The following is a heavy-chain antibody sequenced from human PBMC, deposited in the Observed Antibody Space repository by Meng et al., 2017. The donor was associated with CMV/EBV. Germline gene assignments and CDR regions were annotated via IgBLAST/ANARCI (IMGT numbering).Heavy chain of an antibody. CDR2: ISSSGSTI. CDR3: ARGRKTVVVPAAIPAWFDP. J-gene: IGHJ5*02. CDR1: GFTFSSYE. Sequence: GESLKISCAASGFTFSSYEMNWVRQAPGKGLEWVSYISSSGSTIYYADSVKGRFTISRDNAKNSLYLQMNSLRAEDTAVYYCARGRKTVVVPAAIPAWFDPWSQGTLVTVSS. D-gene: IGHD2-2*02. V-gene: IGHV3-48*03.